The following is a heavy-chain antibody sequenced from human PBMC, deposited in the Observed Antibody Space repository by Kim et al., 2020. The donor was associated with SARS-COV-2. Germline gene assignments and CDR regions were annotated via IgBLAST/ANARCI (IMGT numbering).Heavy chain of an antibody. CDR1: GITLSSYA. CDR3: AKDQAGSLTDLIYYSSYGMDV. D-gene: IGHD2-21*02. J-gene: IGHJ6*02. V-gene: IGHV3-23*01. CDR2: ISGGGYTT. Sequence: GGSLRLSCTASGITLSSYAMTWVRQAPGKGLEWVSTISGGGYTTHYADSMKGRFTISRDNSKNTLYLQMNSLRAEDTAIYFCAKDQAGSLTDLIYYSSYGMDVWGQGTTVTVSS.